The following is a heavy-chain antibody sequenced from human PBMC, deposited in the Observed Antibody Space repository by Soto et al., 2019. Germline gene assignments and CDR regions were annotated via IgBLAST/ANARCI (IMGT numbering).Heavy chain of an antibody. D-gene: IGHD2-15*01. CDR3: ASYIVVVVAATPYYYYGMDV. V-gene: IGHV1-69*13. J-gene: IGHJ6*02. CDR1: GGTFSSYA. Sequence: SVNVSCKASGGTFSSYAISWVRQAPGQGLEWMGGIIPIFGTANYAQKFQGRVTITADESTSTAYMELSSLRSEDTAVYYCASYIVVVVAATPYYYYGMDVWGQGTTVTVSS. CDR2: IIPIFGTA.